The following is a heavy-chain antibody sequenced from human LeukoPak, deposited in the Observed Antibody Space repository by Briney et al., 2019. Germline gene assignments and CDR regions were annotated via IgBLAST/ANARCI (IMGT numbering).Heavy chain of an antibody. V-gene: IGHV3-30*03. CDR1: GFTFNRYW. J-gene: IGHJ4*02. Sequence: PGGSLRLSCAASGFTFNRYWMHWVRQAPGKGLEWVAVMSYDGSHQFHADSVKGRFTISRDNSKNTLYLQMNSLRPEDTAIYFCARDVGGYAFDYWGQGTLVTVSS. CDR3: ARDVGGYAFDY. CDR2: MSYDGSHQ. D-gene: IGHD5-12*01.